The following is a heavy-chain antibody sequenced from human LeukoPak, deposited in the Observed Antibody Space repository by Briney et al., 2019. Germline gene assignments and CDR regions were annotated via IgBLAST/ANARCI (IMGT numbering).Heavy chain of an antibody. CDR1: GHNFNTYW. J-gene: IGHJ5*02. Sequence: GESLKISCQGSGHNFNTYWIGWVRQKPGKGLEWMGIIYPGDPDTRYSPSFQGQVTISADKSISTAYLQWSSLKASDTAMYYCARSYYDFWSGYYRSVWFDPWGQGTLVTVSS. V-gene: IGHV5-51*01. D-gene: IGHD3-3*01. CDR3: ARSYYDFWSGYYRSVWFDP. CDR2: IYPGDPDT.